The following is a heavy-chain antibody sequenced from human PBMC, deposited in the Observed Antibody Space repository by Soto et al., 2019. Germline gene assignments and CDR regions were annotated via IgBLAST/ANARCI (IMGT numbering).Heavy chain of an antibody. Sequence: PGGSLRLSCAASGFTFSSYATSWVRQAPGKGLEWVSAISGSGGSTYYADSVKGRFTISRDNSKNTLYLQMNSLRAEDTAVYYFAKAQLLWLGELLMEGYYFDYWGQGTLVTVSS. CDR1: GFTFSSYA. J-gene: IGHJ4*02. D-gene: IGHD3-10*01. CDR3: AKAQLLWLGELLMEGYYFDY. CDR2: ISGSGGST. V-gene: IGHV3-23*01.